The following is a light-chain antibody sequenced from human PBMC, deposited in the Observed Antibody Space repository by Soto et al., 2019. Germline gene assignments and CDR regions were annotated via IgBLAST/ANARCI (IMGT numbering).Light chain of an antibody. V-gene: IGKV1-39*01. CDR2: AAS. CDR1: QHISNN. Sequence: DIQMTKSHSTLSAAVGARVTINCQASQHISNNLNWHQQKPGNAPKLLIYAASSLQSGVPSRFSGSGSGTYFTLTISSLQPEEFATYDCQQSYSTRTFGQGTKVDIK. J-gene: IGKJ1*01. CDR3: QQSYSTRT.